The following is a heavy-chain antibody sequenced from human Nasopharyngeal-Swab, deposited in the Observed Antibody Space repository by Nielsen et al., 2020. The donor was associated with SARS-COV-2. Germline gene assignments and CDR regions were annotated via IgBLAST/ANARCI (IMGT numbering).Heavy chain of an antibody. V-gene: IGHV7-4-1*02. J-gene: IGHJ6*01. CDR3: ARARGQPHNYYHHGMDV. Sequence: ASVKVSCKASGYTFTSYAMNWVRQAPGQGLEWMGWIDTNTGNPTYAQGFTGRFVFSLDTSVSTAYLQISSLEAEDTAVYYCARARGQPHNYYHHGMDVRGPGTPVTVSS. CDR2: IDTNTGNP. CDR1: GYTFTSYA.